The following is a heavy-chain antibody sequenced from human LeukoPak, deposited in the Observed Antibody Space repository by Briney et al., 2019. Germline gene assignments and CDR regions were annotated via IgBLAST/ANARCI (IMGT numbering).Heavy chain of an antibody. CDR3: AREGNFDV. CDR2: INPSSGAT. V-gene: IGHV1-2*02. J-gene: IGHJ3*01. CDR1: GYTFTDYY. Sequence: ASVKVSCKAPGYTFTDYYMHWVRQAPGQGLEWMGWINPSSGATNCAQKFQGRVTMTRDTSISTAYMELSRLTSDDTAVYYCAREGNFDVWGQGTMVTVSS.